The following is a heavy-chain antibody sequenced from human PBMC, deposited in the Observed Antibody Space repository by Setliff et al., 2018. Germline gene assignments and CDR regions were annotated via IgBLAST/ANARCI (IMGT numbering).Heavy chain of an antibody. D-gene: IGHD3-22*01. V-gene: IGHV1-18*01. CDR1: GDTFSTYS. Sequence: ASVKVSCKASGDTFSTYSLSLVRQAPGQGLEWMGWINNYNMNTNYPQKFLGRVTMTTDTSTSTAYMELRSLRPDDTAVYYCARINFYVRSGYYYASDNWGQGTLVTVSS. CDR3: ARINFYVRSGYYYASDN. J-gene: IGHJ4*02. CDR2: INNYNMNT.